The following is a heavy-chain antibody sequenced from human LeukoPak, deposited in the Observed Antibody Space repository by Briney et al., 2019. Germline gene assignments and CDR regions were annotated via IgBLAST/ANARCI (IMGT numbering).Heavy chain of an antibody. J-gene: IGHJ3*02. CDR1: GGSLSSSRDY. CDR3: ARARWDDGFDI. D-gene: IGHD1-26*01. Sequence: PSGTLSLTCTVAGGSLSSSRDYWGWVRQSPGKGLQWIGTIYYTGRANYSPSLQSRLTMSVDRSKNQFSLTLGSLSAADTAVYYCARARWDDGFDIWGQGTMVIVSS. CDR2: IYYTGRA. V-gene: IGHV4-39*07.